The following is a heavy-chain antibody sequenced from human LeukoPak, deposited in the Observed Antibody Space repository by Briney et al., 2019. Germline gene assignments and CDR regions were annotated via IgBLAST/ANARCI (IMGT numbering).Heavy chain of an antibody. V-gene: IGHV1-8*03. Sequence: GASVKVSCKPSGYTFTNYDINWVRQATGQGLEWMGWMNPNSGHTDYAQKFQGRVTITRNTSISTAYMELSSLRSEDTAVYYCARGLVRSNWNGGDYWGQGTLVTVSS. J-gene: IGHJ4*02. CDR1: GYTFTNYD. D-gene: IGHD1-1*01. CDR3: ARGLVRSNWNGGDY. CDR2: MNPNSGHT.